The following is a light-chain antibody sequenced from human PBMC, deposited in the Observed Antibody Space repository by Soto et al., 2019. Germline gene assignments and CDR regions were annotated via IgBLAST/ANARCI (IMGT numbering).Light chain of an antibody. CDR1: QTISSW. V-gene: IGKV1-5*03. CDR3: QQYNSYSEA. Sequence: DIQMTQSPSTLSGSVGDRVTITCRASQTISSWLAWYQQKPGKAPKLLIYKASTLKSGVPSRFSGSGSGTEFTLTISSLQPDYFATYYCQQYNSYSEAFGQGTQLELK. J-gene: IGKJ1*01. CDR2: KAS.